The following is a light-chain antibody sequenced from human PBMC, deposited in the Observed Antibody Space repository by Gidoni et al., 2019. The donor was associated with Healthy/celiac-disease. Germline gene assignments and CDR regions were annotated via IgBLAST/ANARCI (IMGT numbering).Light chain of an antibody. Sequence: QSALTQPPSLSRPPGQSTTISRTGTSSDVVGYNYASWYQQHPGKAPKLMIYDVSQRPSGVSKRFSGSKSGNTASLTISGLQAEDEADYYCSSYTSSSTLEVFGTGTKVTVL. CDR1: SSDVVGYNY. J-gene: IGLJ1*01. CDR2: DVS. CDR3: SSYTSSSTLEV. V-gene: IGLV2-14*01.